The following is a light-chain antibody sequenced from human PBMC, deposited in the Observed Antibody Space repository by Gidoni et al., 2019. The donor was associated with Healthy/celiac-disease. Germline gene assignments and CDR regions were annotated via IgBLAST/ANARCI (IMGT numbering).Light chain of an antibody. CDR3: SSYTSSSTLVV. CDR1: SSTVGGYNY. J-gene: IGLJ2*01. Sequence: QSALTQPAFVSGSPGQSITISCTGTSSTVGGYNYVPWYQQRPGKAPKLMIYEVRNRPSGVSNRFSGSKSGNTASLTISGLQAEDEADYYCSSYTSSSTLVVFGGGTKLTVL. V-gene: IGLV2-14*01. CDR2: EVR.